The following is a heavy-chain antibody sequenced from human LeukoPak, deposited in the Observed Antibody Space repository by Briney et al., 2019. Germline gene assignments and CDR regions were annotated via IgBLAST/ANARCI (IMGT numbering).Heavy chain of an antibody. D-gene: IGHD2-15*01. CDR3: ARGSPSGIDP. CDR1: GFTFSSYS. Sequence: GGSLRLSCAASGFTFSSYSMNWVRQAPGKGLEWVSSISSSSSYIYYADSVKGRFTISRDNAKNSLCLQMNSLRAEDTAVYYCARGSPSGIDPWGQGTLVTVSS. V-gene: IGHV3-21*01. CDR2: ISSSSSYI. J-gene: IGHJ5*02.